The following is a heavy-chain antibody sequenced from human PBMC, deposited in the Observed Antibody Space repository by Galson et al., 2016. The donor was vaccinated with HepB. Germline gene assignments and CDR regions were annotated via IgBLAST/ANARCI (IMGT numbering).Heavy chain of an antibody. Sequence: ETLSLTCTVSGGSISSYYWSWIRQPPGRGLEWIGYVYYSGSTNYNPSLKSRVTISVAPSKNQFSLRLTSVTAADTGFYYCARSKVGDWDWYFDLWGRGTLLTVSS. D-gene: IGHD2-21*02. J-gene: IGHJ2*01. CDR1: GGSISSYY. CDR3: ARSKVGDWDWYFDL. V-gene: IGHV4-59*01. CDR2: VYYSGST.